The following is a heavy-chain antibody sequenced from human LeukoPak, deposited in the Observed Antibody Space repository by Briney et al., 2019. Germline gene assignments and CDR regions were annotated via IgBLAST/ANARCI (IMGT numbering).Heavy chain of an antibody. CDR2: ISGSGGST. J-gene: IGHJ4*02. Sequence: GGSLRLSCAASGFTFSSYGMNWVRQAPGKGLEWVSVISGSGGSTYYADSVKGRFTISRDNSKNTLYLQMNSLRAEDTAVYYCAKERWYYDSSGYLNWGQGTLVTVSS. CDR3: AKERWYYDSSGYLN. D-gene: IGHD3-22*01. CDR1: GFTFSSYG. V-gene: IGHV3-23*01.